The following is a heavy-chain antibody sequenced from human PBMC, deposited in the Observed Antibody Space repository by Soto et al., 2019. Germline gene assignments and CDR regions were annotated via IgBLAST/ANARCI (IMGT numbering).Heavy chain of an antibody. V-gene: IGHV3-23*01. Sequence: EVQLLESGGGLVQPGGSLRLSCAASGFTFSSYAMSWVRQAPGKGLEWVSGISGSGDSTYYADSVRGRFTISRDNSKNTRYLQMNSLRAEDTAVYYCAKDRDGAAAGPTKFYGMDVWGQGTTVTVSS. CDR2: ISGSGDST. CDR1: GFTFSSYA. J-gene: IGHJ6*02. D-gene: IGHD6-13*01. CDR3: AKDRDGAAAGPTKFYGMDV.